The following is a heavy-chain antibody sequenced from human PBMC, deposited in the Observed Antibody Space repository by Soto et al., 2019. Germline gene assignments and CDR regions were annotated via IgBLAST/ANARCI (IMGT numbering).Heavy chain of an antibody. J-gene: IGHJ4*02. V-gene: IGHV4-31*03. CDR2: IYYTGST. D-gene: IGHD1-26*01. Sequence: SETLSLTCTVSGGSIYTGGLYWIWIRHLPGKGLEWLGYIYYTGSTQYTPSLKSRLSISTDTSDNQFSLRLNSVTAADTAVYYCATSLVTSRARVDYWGQGTPVTVSS. CDR1: GGSIYTGGLY. CDR3: ATSLVTSRARVDY.